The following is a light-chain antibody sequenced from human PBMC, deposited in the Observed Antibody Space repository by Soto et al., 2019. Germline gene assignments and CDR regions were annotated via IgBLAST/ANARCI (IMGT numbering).Light chain of an antibody. V-gene: IGLV1-36*01. CDR1: SSNIGNNA. CDR2: YGD. Sequence: QSVLTQPPSVSEAPGRRVTISCSGSSSNIGNNAVNWYQQLPGKAPKLLIYYGDLLPSGVSDRFSASKSGTSASLAISGLQSEDEADYHCAAWDDSLNGYVFGTGTKVTVL. J-gene: IGLJ1*01. CDR3: AAWDDSLNGYV.